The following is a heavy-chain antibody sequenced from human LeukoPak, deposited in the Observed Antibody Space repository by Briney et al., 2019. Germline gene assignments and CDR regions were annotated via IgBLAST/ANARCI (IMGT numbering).Heavy chain of an antibody. CDR2: IYPGDSDT. D-gene: IGHD4-17*01. J-gene: IGHJ6*03. CDR3: ARHLTTVTTFGSHYYYYYYMDV. CDR1: GYSFTSYW. Sequence: GESLKISCKGSGYSFTSYWIGWVRQMPGKGLEWMGIIYPGDSDTRYSPSFQGQVTISADKSISTAYLQWSSLKASDTAMYYCARHLTTVTTFGSHYYYYYYMDVWGKGTTVTVSS. V-gene: IGHV5-51*01.